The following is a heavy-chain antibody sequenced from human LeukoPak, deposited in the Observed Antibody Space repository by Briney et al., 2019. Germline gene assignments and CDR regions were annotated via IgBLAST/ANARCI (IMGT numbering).Heavy chain of an antibody. V-gene: IGHV1-18*01. CDR2: ISAYNGNT. CDR3: ARGVGGGYTCDSYYYYMDV. Sequence: ASVKVSCKASGYTFTSSGISWVRQAPGQGLEWMGWISAYNGNTNYAQKLQGRVTMTTDTSTSTAYMELRSLRSDDTAVYYCARGVGGGYTCDSYYYYMDVWGKGTTVTVSS. CDR1: GYTFTSSG. D-gene: IGHD5-12*01. J-gene: IGHJ6*03.